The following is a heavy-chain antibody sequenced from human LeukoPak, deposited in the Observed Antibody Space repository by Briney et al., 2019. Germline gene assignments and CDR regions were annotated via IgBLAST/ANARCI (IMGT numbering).Heavy chain of an antibody. CDR1: GFTFSSYG. D-gene: IGHD6-13*01. V-gene: IGHV3-30*02. J-gene: IGHJ4*02. Sequence: EGSLRLSCAASGFTFSSYGMHWIRQAPGKGLEWVAFIRYHGSDEYYADSVKGRSTISRDNSKNTLYLQMNSLRAEDTAVYYCAKDGPYSTTWAFDYWGQGNLVTVSS. CDR3: AKDGPYSTTWAFDY. CDR2: IRYHGSDE.